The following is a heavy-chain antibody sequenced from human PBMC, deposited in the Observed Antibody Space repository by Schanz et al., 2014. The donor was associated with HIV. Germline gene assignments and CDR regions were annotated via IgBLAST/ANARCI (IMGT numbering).Heavy chain of an antibody. Sequence: QLGGSGGGGGQPGRALRLSCAASGFTFDDYAMHWVRQAPGKGLEWVSSISWNRGSIDYADSAKGRFTISRANSKNTLYLQMNSLRAEDTAVYYCARDAQGSWNWGYFDSSGQGTLVIVSS. V-gene: IGHV3-9*01. CDR1: GFTFDDYA. D-gene: IGHD1-7*01. J-gene: IGHJ4*02. CDR3: ARDAQGSWNWGYFDS. CDR2: ISWNRGSI.